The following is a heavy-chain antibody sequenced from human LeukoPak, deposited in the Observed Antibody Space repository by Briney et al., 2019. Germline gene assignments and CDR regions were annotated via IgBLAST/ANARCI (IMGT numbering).Heavy chain of an antibody. J-gene: IGHJ6*02. CDR2: IYYSGST. V-gene: IGHV4-59*01. D-gene: IGHD6-19*01. Sequence: SETLSLTCTVSGGSISSYYWSWIRQPPGKGLEWIGYIYYSGSTNYNPSLKSRATISVDTSKNQFSLKLSSVTAADTAVYYCARGASSGWPHYYYYGMDVWGQGTTVTVSS. CDR3: ARGASSGWPHYYYYGMDV. CDR1: GGSISSYY.